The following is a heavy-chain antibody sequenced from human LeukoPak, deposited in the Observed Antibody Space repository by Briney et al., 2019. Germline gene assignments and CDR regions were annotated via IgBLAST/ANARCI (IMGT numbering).Heavy chain of an antibody. CDR2: IYYSGST. J-gene: IGHJ5*02. CDR3: ARNPITLVRGGNWFDP. CDR1: GGSISRYY. D-gene: IGHD3-10*01. Sequence: SETLSLTCSVSGGSISRYYWSWIRQPPGKGLEWIGYIYYSGSTTYNPSLKSRVTISIDTSKNHFSLKLSSVTAADTAVYYCARNPITLVRGGNWFDPWGQGTLVTVSS. V-gene: IGHV4-59*01.